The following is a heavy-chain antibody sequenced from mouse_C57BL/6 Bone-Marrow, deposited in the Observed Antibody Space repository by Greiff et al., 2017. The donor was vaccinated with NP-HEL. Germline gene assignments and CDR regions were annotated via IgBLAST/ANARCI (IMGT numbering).Heavy chain of an antibody. J-gene: IGHJ1*03. V-gene: IGHV1-53*01. Sequence: QVQLQQPGTELVKPGASVKLSCKASGYTFTSYWMHWVKQRPGQGLEWIGNINPSNGGTNYNEKFKSKATLTVDKPSSTAYMQLSSLTSGDSAVYYCARITTVEGYFDVWGTGTTVTVSS. CDR2: INPSNGGT. CDR1: GYTFTSYW. CDR3: ARITTVEGYFDV. D-gene: IGHD1-1*01.